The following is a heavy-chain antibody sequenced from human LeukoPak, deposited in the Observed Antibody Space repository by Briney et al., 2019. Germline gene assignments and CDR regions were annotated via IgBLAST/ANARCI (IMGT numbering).Heavy chain of an antibody. CDR3: ARADYGDSPSFYYYYYMDV. V-gene: IGHV4-34*01. Sequence: SETLSLTCAVYGGSFSGYYWSWLRQPPGKGLEWIGEINHSGSTNYNPSLKSRVTISVDTSKNQFSLKLSSVTAADTAVYYCARADYGDSPSFYYYYYMDVWGKGTTVTVSS. CDR1: GGSFSGYY. D-gene: IGHD4-17*01. J-gene: IGHJ6*03. CDR2: INHSGST.